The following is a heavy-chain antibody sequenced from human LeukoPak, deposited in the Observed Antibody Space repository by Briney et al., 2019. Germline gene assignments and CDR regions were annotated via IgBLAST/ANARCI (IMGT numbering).Heavy chain of an antibody. D-gene: IGHD2-15*01. V-gene: IGHV1-2*02. J-gene: IGHJ4*02. CDR1: GYTFTGYY. Sequence: GASVKVSRKASGYTFTGYYMHWVRQAPGQGLEWMGWINPNSGGTNYAQKFQGRVTMTRDTSISTAYMELSRLRSDDTAVYYCARGAGYCSGGSCYLLFWGQGTLVTVSS. CDR3: ARGAGYCSGGSCYLLF. CDR2: INPNSGGT.